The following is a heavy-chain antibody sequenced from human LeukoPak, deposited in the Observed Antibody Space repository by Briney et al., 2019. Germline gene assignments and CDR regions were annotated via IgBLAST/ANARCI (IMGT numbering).Heavy chain of an antibody. CDR3: ARDEFSIFGVVISPDY. D-gene: IGHD3-3*02. CDR1: GYTFTSYA. J-gene: IGHJ4*02. CDR2: INAGNGNT. V-gene: IGHV1-3*01. Sequence: ASVKVSCKASGYTFTSYAMHWVRQAPGQRLEWMGWINAGNGNTKYSQKFQGRVTITRDTSASTAYMELSSLRSEDTAVYYCARDEFSIFGVVISPDYWGQGTLVTVSS.